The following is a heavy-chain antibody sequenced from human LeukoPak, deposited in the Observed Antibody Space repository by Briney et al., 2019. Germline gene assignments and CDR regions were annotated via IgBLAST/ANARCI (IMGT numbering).Heavy chain of an antibody. CDR1: GGSISSSSYY. V-gene: IGHV4-39*01. J-gene: IGHJ5*02. D-gene: IGHD3-3*01. Sequence: SETLSLTCTVSGGSISSSSYYWGWIRQPPGKGLEWIGSIYYSGSTYYNPSLKSRVTISVDTSKNQSSLKLSSVTAADTAVYYCAREIFGVVKGWFDPWGQGTLVTVSS. CDR3: AREIFGVVKGWFDP. CDR2: IYYSGST.